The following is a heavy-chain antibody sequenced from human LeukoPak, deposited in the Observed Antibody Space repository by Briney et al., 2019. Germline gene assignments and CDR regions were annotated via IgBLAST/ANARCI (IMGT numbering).Heavy chain of an antibody. CDR2: ISWNSGSI. V-gene: IGHV3-9*01. D-gene: IGHD6-19*01. CDR3: AKDNRRHYTSGPNPDSLH. CDR1: GFTFSSHW. Sequence: GGSLRLSCAASGFTFSSHWVHWVRQPPGKGLEWVSGISWNSGSIDYADSVKGRFTISRDNAKNSLYLQMNSLRVEDTAFYYCAKDNRRHYTSGPNPDSLHWGQGALVTVSS. J-gene: IGHJ4*02.